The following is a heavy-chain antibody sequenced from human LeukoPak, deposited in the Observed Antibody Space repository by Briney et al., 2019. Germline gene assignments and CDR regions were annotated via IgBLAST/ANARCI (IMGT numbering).Heavy chain of an antibody. V-gene: IGHV3-23*01. CDR2: ISASDTST. CDR3: AINSGFFDY. CDR1: GFTFSSYA. D-gene: IGHD3-22*01. Sequence: GGSLRLSSAASGFTFSSYAMTWLRQAAGKGLEWVSSISASDTSTYYADSVKGRFTISRDNSKNTLYLQMNSLRAEDTAVYYCAINSGFFDYCGQGALVTVSS. J-gene: IGHJ4*02.